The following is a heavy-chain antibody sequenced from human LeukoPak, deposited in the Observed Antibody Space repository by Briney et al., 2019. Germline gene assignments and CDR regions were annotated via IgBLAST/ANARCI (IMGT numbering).Heavy chain of an antibody. CDR1: GGSFSDYY. CDR2: INHSGST. J-gene: IGHJ4*02. V-gene: IGHV4-34*01. CDR3: ARVFYYFDY. D-gene: IGHD3-10*02. Sequence: PSETLSLTCAVYGGSFSDYYWSWIRQPPGKGLEWIGEINHSGSTNYNPSLKSRVTISVDTSKNHFSLRLSSVTAADTAVYYRARVFYYFDYWGQGTLVTVSS.